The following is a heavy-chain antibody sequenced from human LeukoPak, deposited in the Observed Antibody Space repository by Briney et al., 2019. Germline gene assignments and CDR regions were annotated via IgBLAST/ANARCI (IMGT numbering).Heavy chain of an antibody. CDR3: ARGRFGELSVATFDI. CDR1: GFTVSSNN. J-gene: IGHJ3*02. CDR2: IYSGGST. D-gene: IGHD3-10*01. V-gene: IGHV3-53*01. Sequence: PGGSLRLSCAASGFTVSSNNMSWVRQAPGKGLEWVSVIYSGGSTYYADSVKGRFTISRHNSKNTLYLQMNSLRAEDTAVYYCARGRFGELSVATFDIWGQGTMVTVSS.